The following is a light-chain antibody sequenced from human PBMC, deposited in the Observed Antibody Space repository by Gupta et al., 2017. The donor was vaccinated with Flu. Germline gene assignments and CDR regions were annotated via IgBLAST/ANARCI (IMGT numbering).Light chain of an antibody. CDR2: KVS. Sequence: DVVMTQSPLSLSVTLGQPASISCSSSQGLVNSDGNTYLNWFQQRPGQSPRRLIYKVSNRDSGVPDRFSGSGSGTDFTLRISRVEAEDVGVYYCMQGTLWPWTFGQGTKVEIK. CDR1: QGLVNSDGNTY. CDR3: MQGTLWPWT. V-gene: IGKV2-30*01. J-gene: IGKJ1*01.